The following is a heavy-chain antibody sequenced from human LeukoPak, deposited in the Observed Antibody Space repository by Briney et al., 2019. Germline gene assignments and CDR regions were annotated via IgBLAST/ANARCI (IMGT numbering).Heavy chain of an antibody. D-gene: IGHD2-21*01. J-gene: IGHJ4*02. V-gene: IGHV3-23*01. CDR1: GFAFSSYA. Sequence: GGSLRLSCAASGFAFSSYAMSWVRQAPGKGLEWVAGISGSGGSTNYADSVKGRFTISRDNPKNTLFLQMNSLRAEDTAVYFCAKRGVVIRVILVGFHREAYYFDSWGQGALVTVSS. CDR3: AKRGVVIRVILVGFHREAYYFDS. CDR2: ISGSGGST.